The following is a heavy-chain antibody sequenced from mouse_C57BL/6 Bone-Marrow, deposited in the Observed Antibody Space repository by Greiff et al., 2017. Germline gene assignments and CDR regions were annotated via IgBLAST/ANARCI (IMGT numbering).Heavy chain of an antibody. CDR1: GYTFTSYW. V-gene: IGHV1-64*01. J-gene: IGHJ1*03. Sequence: QVQLQQPGAELVKPGASVKLSCKASGYTFTSYWMHWVKQRPGQGLEWIGMIHPNSGSTNYNEKFKSKATLTVDKSSSTAYMQLSSLTSEDSAVYYCARRGMVKKWDFDVWGTGTTVTVSS. D-gene: IGHD2-3*01. CDR3: ARRGMVKKWDFDV. CDR2: IHPNSGST.